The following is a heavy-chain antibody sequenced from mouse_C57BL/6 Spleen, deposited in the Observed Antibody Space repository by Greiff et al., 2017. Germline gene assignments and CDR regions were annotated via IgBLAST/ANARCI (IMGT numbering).Heavy chain of an antibody. J-gene: IGHJ3*01. CDR1: GYAFTSSW. Sequence: QVQLQQSGPELVKPGASVKISCKASGYAFTSSWMNWVKQRPGKGLEWIGRIYPGDGDTNYNGKFKGKATLTADKSSSTAYMQLSSLTSEDSAVCFCACSGEFITTVDWFAYWGQGTLVTVSA. V-gene: IGHV1-82*01. CDR2: IYPGDGDT. D-gene: IGHD1-1*01. CDR3: ACSGEFITTVDWFAY.